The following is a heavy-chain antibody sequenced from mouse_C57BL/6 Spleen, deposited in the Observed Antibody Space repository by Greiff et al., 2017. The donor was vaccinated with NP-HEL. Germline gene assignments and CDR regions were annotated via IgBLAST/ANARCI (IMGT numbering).Heavy chain of an antibody. CDR3: ASSPDCYPWGFAY. CDR1: GYTFTSYW. V-gene: IGHV1-69*01. Sequence: VQLQQSGAELVMPGASVKLSCKASGYTFTSYWMHWVKQRPGQGLEWIGEIDPSDSYTNYNQKFKGKSTLTVDKSSSTAYMQLSSLTSEDSAVYYCASSPDCYPWGFAYLGQGALVTVSA. D-gene: IGHD2-3*01. J-gene: IGHJ3*01. CDR2: IDPSDSYT.